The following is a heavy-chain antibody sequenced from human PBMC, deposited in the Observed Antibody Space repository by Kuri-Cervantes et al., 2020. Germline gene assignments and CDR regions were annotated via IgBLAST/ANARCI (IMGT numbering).Heavy chain of an antibody. Sequence: GGSLRLSCAASDFIFSSYSMNWVRQAPGKGLEWVGRTNNKRNNYATAYAASVTGRFTISRDESGNTVSLQMNSLKTEDTAAYYCARRKNLDWYYDVWGRGTLVTVSS. D-gene: IGHD1-1*01. J-gene: IGHJ2*01. CDR3: ARRKNLDWYYDV. CDR1: DFIFSSYS. CDR2: TNNKRNNYAT. V-gene: IGHV3-73*01.